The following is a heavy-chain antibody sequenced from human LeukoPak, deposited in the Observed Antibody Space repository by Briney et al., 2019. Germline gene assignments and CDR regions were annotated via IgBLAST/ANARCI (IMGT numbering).Heavy chain of an antibody. J-gene: IGHJ3*02. CDR1: GFTFSAYA. Sequence: GGSLRLSCAASGFTFSAYAMAWVRQAPGKGLEWVSTISGSGGTTYSADSVNGRFTISRDNSKNILYLQVNSLRAGDTAVYYCAKDYYYDSSGYYYGDAFDIWGQGTMVTVSS. CDR2: ISGSGGTT. CDR3: AKDYYYDSSGYYYGDAFDI. D-gene: IGHD3-22*01. V-gene: IGHV3-23*01.